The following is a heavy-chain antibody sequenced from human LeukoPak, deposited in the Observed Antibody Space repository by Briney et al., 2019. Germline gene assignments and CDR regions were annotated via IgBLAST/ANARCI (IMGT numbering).Heavy chain of an antibody. CDR2: IYHSGST. V-gene: IGHV4-30-2*01. J-gene: IGHJ4*02. CDR3: AGRYCSSTSCGFDY. Sequence: SQTLSLTCAVSGGSISRGGYSWSWIRQPPGKGLEWIGYIYHSGSTYYNPSLKSRVTISVDRSKNQFSLKLSSVTAADTAVYYCAGRYCSSTSCGFDYWGQGTLVTVSS. D-gene: IGHD2-2*01. CDR1: GGSISRGGYS.